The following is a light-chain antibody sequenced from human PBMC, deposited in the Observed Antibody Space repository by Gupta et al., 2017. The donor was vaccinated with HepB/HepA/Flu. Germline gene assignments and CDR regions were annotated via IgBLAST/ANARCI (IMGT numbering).Light chain of an antibody. CDR2: DAS. V-gene: IGKV1-33*01. CDR3: QQYNQLPLT. Sequence: DIQMTQSPSSLSASIGDRVTITCQASQDITNYLSWYQQKPGKAPKLLIYDASNLETGVPPRFSGSGSGTDCTFTISSIQTEDIATYYCQQYNQLPLTFGPGTKVDF. J-gene: IGKJ3*01. CDR1: QDITNY.